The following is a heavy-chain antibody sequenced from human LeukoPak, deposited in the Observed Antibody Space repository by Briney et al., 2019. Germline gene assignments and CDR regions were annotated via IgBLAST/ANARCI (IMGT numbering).Heavy chain of an antibody. J-gene: IGHJ3*02. V-gene: IGHV4-34*01. CDR1: VGSFSGYY. CDR3: ARGWDLAMIVVVTTGAPGAFDI. D-gene: IGHD3-22*01. CDR2: INHSGST. Sequence: SETLSLTCAVYVGSFSGYYWSWIRQPPGKGLEWIGEINHSGSTNYNPSLKSRVTISLDTSKNQFPLKLSSVTAADTAVYYCARGWDLAMIVVVTTGAPGAFDIWGQGTMVTVSS.